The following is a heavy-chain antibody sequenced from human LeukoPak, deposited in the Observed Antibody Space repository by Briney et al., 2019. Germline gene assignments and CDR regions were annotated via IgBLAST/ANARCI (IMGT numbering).Heavy chain of an antibody. CDR3: ARLLTYYYDSSGYYWAFDI. V-gene: IGHV1-8*01. CDR2: MNPNSGNT. D-gene: IGHD3-22*01. J-gene: IGHJ3*02. CDR1: GYTFTSYD. Sequence: ASVKVSCKASGYTFTSYDINWVRQATGQGLEGMGCMNPNSGNTGYAQKFQGRVTMTRNTSISTAYMELSSLRSEDTAVYYCARLLTYYYDSSGYYWAFDIWGQGKMVTVSS.